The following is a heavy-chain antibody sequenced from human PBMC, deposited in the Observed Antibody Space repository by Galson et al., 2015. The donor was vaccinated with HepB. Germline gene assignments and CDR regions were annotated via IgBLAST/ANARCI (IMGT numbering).Heavy chain of an antibody. D-gene: IGHD5-18*01. J-gene: IGHJ2*01. CDR2: IESKTDGGTT. V-gene: IGHV3-15*04. CDR1: GFTFSNAW. Sequence: SLRLSCAASGFTFSNAWMSWVRQAPGKGLEWVGRIESKTDGGTTDYAAPVKGRFTISRDDSKNTLYPQMNSLKTEDTAVYYCTREMTGIQLWLRPRYFDLWGRGTLVTVSS. CDR3: TREMTGIQLWLRPRYFDL.